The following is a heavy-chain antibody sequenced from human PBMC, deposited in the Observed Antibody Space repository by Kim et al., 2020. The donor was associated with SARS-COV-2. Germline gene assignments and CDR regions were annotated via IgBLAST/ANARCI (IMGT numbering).Heavy chain of an antibody. J-gene: IGHJ4*02. CDR2: IWYDGSNK. CDR3: ARDRGIGDQKDY. Sequence: GRSLRLSCAASGFTFSSYGMHWVRQAPGKGLEWVAVIWYDGSNKYYADSVKGRFTISRDNSKNTLYLQMNSLRAEDTAVYYCARDRGIGDQKDYWGQGTLVTVSS. CDR1: GFTFSSYG. V-gene: IGHV3-33*01. D-gene: IGHD4-17*01.